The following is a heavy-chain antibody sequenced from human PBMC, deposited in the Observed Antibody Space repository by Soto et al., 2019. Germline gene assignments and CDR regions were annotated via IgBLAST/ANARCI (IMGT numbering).Heavy chain of an antibody. CDR2: INHSGST. D-gene: IGHD3-10*01. J-gene: IGHJ4*02. V-gene: IGHV4-34*01. Sequence: SETLSLTCAVYGGSFSGYYWSWIRQPPGKGLEWIGEINHSGSTNYNPSLKSRVTISVDTSKNQFSLKLSSVTAADTALYYCARVRNYYGSGSYKLDYWGQGTLVTVSS. CDR1: GGSFSGYY. CDR3: ARVRNYYGSGSYKLDY.